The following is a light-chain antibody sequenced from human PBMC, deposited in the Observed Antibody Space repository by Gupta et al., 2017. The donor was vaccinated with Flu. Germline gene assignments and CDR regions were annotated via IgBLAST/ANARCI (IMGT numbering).Light chain of an antibody. CDR2: SDY. V-gene: IGLV1-44*01. CDR3: AAWDSSLSVYV. J-gene: IGLJ1*01. Sequence: QSVLAQPPSTSETPGQRVTISCSGSTSHIGINTVNWYQQLPGTAPKLLIYSDYQRPSGFPDRFSASKSGTSASLAISGLQSEDEADYYCAAWDSSLSVYVFGTGTKVTVL. CDR1: TSHIGINT.